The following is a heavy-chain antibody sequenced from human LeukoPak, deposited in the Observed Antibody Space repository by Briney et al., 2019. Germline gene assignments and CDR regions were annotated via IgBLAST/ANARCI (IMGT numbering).Heavy chain of an antibody. J-gene: IGHJ5*02. D-gene: IGHD5-12*01. CDR1: GFVLSDYG. CDR3: AKESDSGYHSEGPKT. CDR2: VRNDGSNE. Sequence: GGSLRLSCGPSGFVLSDYGILWARQAPGKGLEWVAFVRNDGSNEYYVGSVKGRFTISRDKSKNTLYLQMNSLRAEDTAVYSCAKESDSGYHSEGPKTWGLGTLVTVSS. V-gene: IGHV3-30*02.